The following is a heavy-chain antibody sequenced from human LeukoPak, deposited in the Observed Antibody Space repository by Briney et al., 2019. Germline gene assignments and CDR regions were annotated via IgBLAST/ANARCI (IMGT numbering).Heavy chain of an antibody. V-gene: IGHV3-21*01. D-gene: IGHD4-17*01. CDR1: GFTISSYP. CDR3: ASPYGDSRYYFDY. J-gene: IGHJ4*02. Sequence: PGGSLRLSCAASGFTISSYPMNWVRQAPGKGLEWVSSISISSSYIYYADSVKGRFTISRDNSKNTLYLQMNSLRAEDTAVYYCASPYGDSRYYFDYWGQGTLVTVSS. CDR2: ISISSSYI.